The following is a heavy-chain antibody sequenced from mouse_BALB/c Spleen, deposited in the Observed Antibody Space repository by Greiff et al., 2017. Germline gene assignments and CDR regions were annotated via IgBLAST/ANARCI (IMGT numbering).Heavy chain of an antibody. Sequence: VQLQESGPGLVAPSQSLSITCTVSGFSLTGYGVNWVRQPPGKGLEWLGMIWGDGSTDYNSALKSRLSISKDNSKSQVFLKMNSLQANDTAIYYCARNDYDEGYYYAMDYWGQGTSVTVSS. J-gene: IGHJ4*01. CDR3: ARNDYDEGYYYAMDY. CDR1: GFSLTGYG. D-gene: IGHD2-4*01. V-gene: IGHV2-6-7*02. CDR2: IWGDGST.